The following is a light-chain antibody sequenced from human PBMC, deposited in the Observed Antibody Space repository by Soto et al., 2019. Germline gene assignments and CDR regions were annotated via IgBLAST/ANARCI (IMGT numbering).Light chain of an antibody. CDR1: SSNVGAGYD. CDR3: QSYDNSLSGWV. CDR2: DNT. J-gene: IGLJ3*02. V-gene: IGLV1-40*01. Sequence: QSALTQPPSVSGAPGQRITISCTGSSSNVGAGYDVHWYQQLPGTAPKLLIYDNTNRPSGVPDRLSGSKSGTSASLAITGLQAEDEADYYCQSYDNSLSGWVFGGGTKLTVL.